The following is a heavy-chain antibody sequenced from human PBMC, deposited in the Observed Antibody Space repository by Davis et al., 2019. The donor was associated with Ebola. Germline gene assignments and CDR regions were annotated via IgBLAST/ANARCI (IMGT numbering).Heavy chain of an antibody. CDR3: VKVSPYCSSTSCHEYFQH. CDR1: GFTFSSYA. CDR2: ISGSGGST. J-gene: IGHJ1*01. Sequence: GESLKISCAASGFTFSSYAMSWVRQAPGKGLEWVSAISGSGGSTYYADSVKGRFTISRDNSKNTLYLQMSSLRAEDTAVYYCVKVSPYCSSTSCHEYFQHWGQGTLVTVSS. V-gene: IGHV3-23*01. D-gene: IGHD2-2*01.